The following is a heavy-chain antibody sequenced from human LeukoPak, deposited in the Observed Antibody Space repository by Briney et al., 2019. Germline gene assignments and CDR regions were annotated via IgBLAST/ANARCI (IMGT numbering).Heavy chain of an antibody. CDR2: INHSGST. Sequence: SETLSLTCAVYGGSFSGYYWSWIRQPPGKGLEWIGEINHSGSTNYNPSLKSRVTISVDTSRNQFSLKLSSVTAADTAVYYCARGRGQWLPLDYWGQGTLVTVSS. J-gene: IGHJ4*02. CDR3: ARGRGQWLPLDY. CDR1: GGSFSGYY. D-gene: IGHD6-19*01. V-gene: IGHV4-34*01.